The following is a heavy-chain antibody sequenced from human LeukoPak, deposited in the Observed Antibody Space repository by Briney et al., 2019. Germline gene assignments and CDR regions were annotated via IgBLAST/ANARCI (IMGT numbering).Heavy chain of an antibody. CDR3: AGGTYYYDSSGLREPGLDY. D-gene: IGHD3-22*01. V-gene: IGHV3-48*04. Sequence: GGSLRLSCAASGFTFSNYAMSWVRQAPGKGLEWVSYISSSSSTIYDTDSVKGRFTISRDNAKNSLYLQMNSLRAEDTAVYYCAGGTYYYDSSGLREPGLDYWGQGTLVTVSS. CDR2: ISSSSSTI. CDR1: GFTFSNYA. J-gene: IGHJ4*02.